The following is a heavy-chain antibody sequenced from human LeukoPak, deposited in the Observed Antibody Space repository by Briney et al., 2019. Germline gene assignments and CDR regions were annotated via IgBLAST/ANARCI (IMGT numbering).Heavy chain of an antibody. Sequence: PGGSLRLSCAASGFTFSSYAMHWVRQAPGKGLEYVSAISSNGGSTYYANSVKGRFTISRDNSKNTLYLQMGSLRAEDTAVYYCVLSSGWSVTGDYWGQGTLVTVSS. J-gene: IGHJ4*02. CDR3: VLSSGWSVTGDY. V-gene: IGHV3-64*01. D-gene: IGHD6-19*01. CDR1: GFTFSSYA. CDR2: ISSNGGST.